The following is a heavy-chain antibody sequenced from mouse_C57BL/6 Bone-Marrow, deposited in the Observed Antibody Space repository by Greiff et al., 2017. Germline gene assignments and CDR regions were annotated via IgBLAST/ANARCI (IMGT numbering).Heavy chain of an antibody. J-gene: IGHJ1*03. CDR3: ARRFTTVVARDWYFDV. D-gene: IGHD1-1*01. Sequence: EVKLMESGGGLVKPGGSLKLSCAASGFTFSSYAMSWVRQTPEKRLEWVATISDGGSYTYYPDNVKGRFTISRDNAKNNLYLQMSHLKSEDTAMYYCARRFTTVVARDWYFDVWGTGTTVTVSS. CDR2: ISDGGSYT. V-gene: IGHV5-4*03. CDR1: GFTFSSYA.